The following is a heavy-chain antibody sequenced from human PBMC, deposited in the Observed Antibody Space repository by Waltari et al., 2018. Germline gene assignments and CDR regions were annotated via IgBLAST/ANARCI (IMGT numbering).Heavy chain of an antibody. D-gene: IGHD3-3*01. J-gene: IGHJ6*03. Sequence: EVQLVESGGGLVQPGGSLRLSCAASGFTFSSYWMSWVRQAPGKGLEWVANIKQDGSEKDYVDSWKGRFTISRDNAKNSLYLQMNSLRAEDTAVYYCARAYYDFWSGYLSYYYYYMDVWGKGTTVTVSS. CDR3: ARAYYDFWSGYLSYYYYYMDV. CDR2: IKQDGSEK. V-gene: IGHV3-7*01. CDR1: GFTFSSYW.